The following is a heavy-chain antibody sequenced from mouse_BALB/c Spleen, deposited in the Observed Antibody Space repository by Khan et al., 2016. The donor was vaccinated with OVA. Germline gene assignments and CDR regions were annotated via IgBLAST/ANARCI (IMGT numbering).Heavy chain of an antibody. V-gene: IGHV2-6-1*01. J-gene: IGHJ4*01. Sequence: QVQLKQSGPGLVAPSQSLSITCTISGFSLTNYGVHWIRQPPGKGLEWLVVMWSDGSTTYNSALKSRLTISKDNSKSQVFLKMNRLQTDDTAMYLGARQPNEHYNIMDYWSQGTSGTVSS. CDR1: GFSLTNYG. CDR2: MWSDGST. CDR3: ARQPNEHYNIMDY.